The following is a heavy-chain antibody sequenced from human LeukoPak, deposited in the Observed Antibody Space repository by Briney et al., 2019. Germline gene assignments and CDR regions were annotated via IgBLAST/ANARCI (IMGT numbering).Heavy chain of an antibody. CDR3: ARDRSSSSGRNYFDY. Sequence: GGSLRLSCAASGFTFSSYSMNWGRQAPGKGLEWVSSISSSSSYIYYADSVKGRFTISRDNAKNSLYLQMNSLRAEDTAVYYCARDRSSSSGRNYFDYWGQGTLVTVSS. J-gene: IGHJ4*02. V-gene: IGHV3-21*01. CDR2: ISSSSSYI. D-gene: IGHD6-6*01. CDR1: GFTFSSYS.